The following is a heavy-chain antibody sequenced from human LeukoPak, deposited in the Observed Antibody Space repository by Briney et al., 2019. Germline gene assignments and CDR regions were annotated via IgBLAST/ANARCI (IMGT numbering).Heavy chain of an antibody. D-gene: IGHD6-13*01. CDR2: IKQDGSEK. CDR3: ARDRGSSSWYKHNWFDP. V-gene: IGHV3-7*01. J-gene: IGHJ5*02. Sequence: GGSLRLSCAASGFTFSSYWMSWVRQAPGKGLEWVANIKQDGSEKYYVDSVKGRFTISRDNAKNSLYLLMNSLRAEDTAVYYCARDRGSSSWYKHNWFDPWGQGTLVTVSS. CDR1: GFTFSSYW.